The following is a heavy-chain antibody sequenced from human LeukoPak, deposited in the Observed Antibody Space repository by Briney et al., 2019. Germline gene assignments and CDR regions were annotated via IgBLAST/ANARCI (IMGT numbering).Heavy chain of an antibody. CDR2: ITFSGGT. V-gene: IGHV4-59*01. CDR1: GASISSSN. Sequence: SETLSRTCTVSGASISSSNWNWIRQAPGKGLEWIGYITFSGGTNYHPSLGSRVTISLDMSKNQFSLKLTSVTAADTAIYYCARDSVYATNWYDPWGQRTLVTVSS. D-gene: IGHD2-8*01. CDR3: ARDSVYATNWYDP. J-gene: IGHJ5*02.